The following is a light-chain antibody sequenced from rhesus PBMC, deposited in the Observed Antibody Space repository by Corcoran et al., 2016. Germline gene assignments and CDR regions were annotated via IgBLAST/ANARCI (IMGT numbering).Light chain of an antibody. CDR2: LGS. Sequence: DIVMTQTPLSLPVTPGEPASISCRSSQSLLHSNAYTYLFWYLQKPGLSPQLLIYLGSNRASGVPDRFSGRGSGTDFKLKISRVEAEDVGGYYCLQDIQLPYSFGQGTKVEIK. J-gene: IGKJ2*01. CDR1: QSLLHSNAYTY. V-gene: IGKV2-78*01. CDR3: LQDIQLPYS.